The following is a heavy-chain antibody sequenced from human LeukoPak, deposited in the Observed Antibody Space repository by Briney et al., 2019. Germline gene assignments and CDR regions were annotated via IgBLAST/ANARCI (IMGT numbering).Heavy chain of an antibody. CDR2: IYYSGST. CDR3: ARGDYYDSSGYYPFDY. J-gene: IGHJ4*02. V-gene: IGHV4-38-2*02. Sequence: SETLSLTCTVSGYSISSGYYWAWMRQPPGKGLEWIGYIYYSGSTNYNPSLKSRVTISVDTSKNQFSLKLSSVTAADTAVYYCARGDYYDSSGYYPFDYWGQGTLVTVSS. CDR1: GYSISSGYY. D-gene: IGHD3-22*01.